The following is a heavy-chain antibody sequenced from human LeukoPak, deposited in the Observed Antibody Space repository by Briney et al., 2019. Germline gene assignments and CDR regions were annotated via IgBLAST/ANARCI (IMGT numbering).Heavy chain of an antibody. V-gene: IGHV4-59*08. J-gene: IGHJ6*02. CDR2: INNNGST. CDR3: ARRPSILYYYYGMDV. Sequence: SETLSLTCTVSGGSISSYYWSWIRQPPGKGLEWIGHINNNGSTNYNPSLKSRVTMSVDTSKNQFSLKLSSVTAADTAVYYCARRPSILYYYYGMDVWGQGTTVTVSS. CDR1: GGSISSYY. D-gene: IGHD2-2*02.